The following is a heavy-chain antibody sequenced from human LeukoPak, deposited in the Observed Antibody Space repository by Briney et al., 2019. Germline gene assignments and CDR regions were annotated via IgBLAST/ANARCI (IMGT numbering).Heavy chain of an antibody. CDR1: GFTFRIYA. J-gene: IGHJ4*02. Sequence: PGGSLRLSRAASGFTFRIYAVSRGTHAPGKGLEWVSAISGSGGSTYYADSVHGRFPLSRDHPKNTLYLQMNSLRPEDTAVYYCAKGALSYYFDYWRQGTLVTVSS. CDR2: ISGSGGST. CDR3: AKGALSYYFDY. V-gene: IGHV3-23*01. D-gene: IGHD3-10*01.